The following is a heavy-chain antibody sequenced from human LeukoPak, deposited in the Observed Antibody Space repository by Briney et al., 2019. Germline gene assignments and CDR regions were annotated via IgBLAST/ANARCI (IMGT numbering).Heavy chain of an antibody. CDR2: ISGYNSNT. V-gene: IGHV1-18*01. J-gene: IGHJ4*02. CDR3: ASWAGDWGFDY. CDR1: GYTFTSYG. Sequence: GASVKVSCKASGYTFTSYGVNWVRQAPRQGLEWMGWISGYNSNTNYAQELQGRVTMTTDTSTSTAYMELRSLRSDDTAVYYCASWAGDWGFDYWGQGTLVSVSS. D-gene: IGHD7-27*01.